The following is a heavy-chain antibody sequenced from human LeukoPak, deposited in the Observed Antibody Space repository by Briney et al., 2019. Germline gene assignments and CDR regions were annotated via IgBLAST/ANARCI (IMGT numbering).Heavy chain of an antibody. CDR3: ARDSLSYSGWYYFDY. J-gene: IGHJ4*02. CDR2: IYTGGTP. V-gene: IGHV3-53*05. Sequence: GGSLRLSCVASGFTVSSNYMTWVRQAPGKGLEWVSVIYTGGTPYYADSVKGRFTISRDISKNTLYLQMNSLRAEDTAVYYCARDSLSYSGWYYFDYWGQGTLVTVSS. CDR1: GFTVSSNY. D-gene: IGHD6-19*01.